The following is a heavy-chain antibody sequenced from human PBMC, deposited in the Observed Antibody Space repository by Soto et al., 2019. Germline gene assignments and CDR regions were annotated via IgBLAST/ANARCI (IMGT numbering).Heavy chain of an antibody. V-gene: IGHV1-18*04. CDR3: ARVGGSYYFDY. Sequence: ASLKASCTASGYIFTDNYMRWVRQAPGQGLEWMGWISAYNGNINYAQKLQGRVTMTTDTSTSTAYMELRSLRSDDTAVYYCARVGGSYYFDYWSQGTLVTVSS. CDR2: ISAYNGNI. CDR1: GYIFTDNY. J-gene: IGHJ4*02. D-gene: IGHD1-26*01.